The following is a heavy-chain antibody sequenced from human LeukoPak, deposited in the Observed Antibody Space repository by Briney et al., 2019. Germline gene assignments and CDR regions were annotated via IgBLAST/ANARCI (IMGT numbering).Heavy chain of an antibody. V-gene: IGHV3-9*01. J-gene: IGHJ6*02. CDR3: AKYRRYYDFWSSYYTSTGMDV. CDR1: GFTFDDYA. D-gene: IGHD3-3*01. Sequence: GRSLRLSCAASGFTFDDYAMHWVRQAPGKGLEWVSGISWNRGSIVYADSVRGRFTISRDNAKNSLYLQMNSLRAEDTALYYCAKYRRYYDFWSSYYTSTGMDVWGQGTTVTVSS. CDR2: ISWNRGSI.